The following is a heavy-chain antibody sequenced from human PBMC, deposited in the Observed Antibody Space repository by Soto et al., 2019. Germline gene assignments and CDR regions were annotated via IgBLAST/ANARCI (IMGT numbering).Heavy chain of an antibody. Sequence: QVQLVQSGAEVKKPGASVKVSCKASGYTFTSYGISWVRQAPGQGLEWMGWISAYNGNTNYAQKLQGRVTMTTDTSPSTAYMELRSLRSDDTAVYYCARADGGLRSFYYYGMDVWGQGTTVTVSS. CDR3: ARADGGLRSFYYYGMDV. CDR2: ISAYNGNT. V-gene: IGHV1-18*01. CDR1: GYTFTSYG. D-gene: IGHD5-12*01. J-gene: IGHJ6*02.